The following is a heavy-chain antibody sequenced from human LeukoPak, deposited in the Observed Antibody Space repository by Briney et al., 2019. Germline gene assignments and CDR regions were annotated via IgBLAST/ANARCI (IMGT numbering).Heavy chain of an antibody. CDR3: ARAALAGNAFDI. J-gene: IGHJ3*02. Sequence: GGSLSLSCAASGFPFDDYGMSWVRQAPGKGLEWVSGINWNGGSTGYTDSVRGRFTISRDNAKNSLYLQMNSLRAEDTALYYCARAALAGNAFDIWGQGTMVTVSS. CDR2: INWNGGST. D-gene: IGHD6-19*01. V-gene: IGHV3-20*04. CDR1: GFPFDDYG.